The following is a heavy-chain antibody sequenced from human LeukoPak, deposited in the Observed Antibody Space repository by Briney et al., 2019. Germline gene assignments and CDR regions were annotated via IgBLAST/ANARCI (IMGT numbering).Heavy chain of an antibody. Sequence: ASVKVSCKASGGTFSSYAISWVRQAPGQGLEWMGGIIPIFGTANYAQKFQGRVTITADESTSTAYMELSSLRSEDTAVYYCARVRGSGSSFYFDYWGQGTLVTVPS. CDR2: IIPIFGTA. J-gene: IGHJ4*02. V-gene: IGHV1-69*13. CDR1: GGTFSSYA. CDR3: ARVRGSGSSFYFDY. D-gene: IGHD3-10*01.